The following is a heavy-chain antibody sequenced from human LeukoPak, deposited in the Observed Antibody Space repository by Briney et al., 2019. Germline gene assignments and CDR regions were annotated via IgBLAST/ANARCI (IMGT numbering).Heavy chain of an antibody. CDR1: GFSVSSNY. CDR2: ISYDGSNK. CDR3: ARGGSRYYDILTGYRDYYYYGMDV. V-gene: IGHV3-30-3*01. Sequence: GGSLRLSCAASGFSVSSNYMHWVRQAPGKGLEWVAVISYDGSNKYYADSVKGRFTISRDNSKNTLYLQMNSLRAEDTAVYYCARGGSRYYDILTGYRDYYYYGMDVWGQGTTVTVSS. J-gene: IGHJ6*02. D-gene: IGHD3-9*01.